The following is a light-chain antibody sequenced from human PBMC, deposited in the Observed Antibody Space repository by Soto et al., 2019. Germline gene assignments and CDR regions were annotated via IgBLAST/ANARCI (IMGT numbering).Light chain of an antibody. Sequence: QSVLTQPPSASGTPGQTIAISCSGGSSNIGSHTVNWYQQLPGTAPRLLIYSNTQRPSGVPDHFSGSKSGTSASLAISGLQYEYEGDYYCAAWDESLNGVVFGGGTQLTVL. CDR1: SSNIGSHT. CDR2: SNT. J-gene: IGLJ2*01. V-gene: IGLV1-44*01. CDR3: AAWDESLNGVV.